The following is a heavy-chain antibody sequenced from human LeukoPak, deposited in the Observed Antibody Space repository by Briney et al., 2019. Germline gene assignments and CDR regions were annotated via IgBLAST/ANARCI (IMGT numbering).Heavy chain of an antibody. D-gene: IGHD2-2*02. CDR2: ISGSGGST. Sequence: PGGSLRLSCAASGFTFSSYAVSWVRQAPGKGLEWVSAISGSGGSTYYADSVKGRFTISRDNSKNTLYLQMNSLRAEDTAVYYCAKSGYDVPAAITFPFDYWGQGTLVTVSS. CDR1: GFTFSSYA. V-gene: IGHV3-23*01. CDR3: AKSGYDVPAAITFPFDY. J-gene: IGHJ4*02.